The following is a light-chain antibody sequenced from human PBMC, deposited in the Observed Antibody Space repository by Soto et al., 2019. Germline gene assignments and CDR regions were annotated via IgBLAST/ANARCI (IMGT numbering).Light chain of an antibody. V-gene: IGKV1-39*01. CDR2: AAS. CDR1: QTISSY. Sequence: DIQMTQSPSSLSASVGDRVTITCRASQTISSYLNWYQQKPRKAPKLLIYAASSLQSGVPSRFSGSGSGTDFTLTISSLQPEHFATYYCQQSHGIPYTFGQGTKLEIK. CDR3: QQSHGIPYT. J-gene: IGKJ2*01.